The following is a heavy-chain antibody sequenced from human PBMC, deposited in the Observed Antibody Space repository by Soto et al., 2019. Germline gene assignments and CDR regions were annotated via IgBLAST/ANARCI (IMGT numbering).Heavy chain of an antibody. D-gene: IGHD6-19*01. CDR1: GDSLRGQS. J-gene: IGHJ6*02. Sequence: SETLSLTCAVVGDSLRGQSWNWIRQSPGKGLEWIGELDQSGGTNYNPSLKSRAIISDDTSKNQFSLTLTSVTAADTAVYYCAREDGYGWSGESLDVWGQGTTVTVSS. CDR3: AREDGYGWSGESLDV. CDR2: LDQSGGT. V-gene: IGHV4-34*01.